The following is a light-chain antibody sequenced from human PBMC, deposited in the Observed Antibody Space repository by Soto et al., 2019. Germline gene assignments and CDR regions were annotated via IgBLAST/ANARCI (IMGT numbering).Light chain of an antibody. CDR3: QSYDSSLSAYV. CDR1: SSTIGAGYD. V-gene: IGLV1-40*01. J-gene: IGLJ1*01. CDR2: GNN. Sequence: QSVLTQPPSVSGAPGQRVTISCTGSSSTIGAGYDVHWYQQLPGTAPKLLIYGNNNRPSGVPDRFSGSKSDTSASLAITELQAEDEAEYYCQSYDSSLSAYVFGPGTKVTVL.